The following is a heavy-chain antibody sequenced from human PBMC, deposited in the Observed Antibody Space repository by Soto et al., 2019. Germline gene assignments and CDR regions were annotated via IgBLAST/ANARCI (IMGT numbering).Heavy chain of an antibody. CDR3: AKGSARGYYYDSSGSSHFDY. Sequence: EVQLLESGGGLVQPGGSLRLSCAASGFTFSSYAMSWVRQAPGKGLEWVSAISGSGGSTYYADSVKGRFTISRDNSKNTLYLQMNSLRAEDTAVYYCAKGSARGYYYDSSGSSHFDYWGQGTLVTVSS. J-gene: IGHJ4*02. D-gene: IGHD3-22*01. V-gene: IGHV3-23*01. CDR2: ISGSGGST. CDR1: GFTFSSYA.